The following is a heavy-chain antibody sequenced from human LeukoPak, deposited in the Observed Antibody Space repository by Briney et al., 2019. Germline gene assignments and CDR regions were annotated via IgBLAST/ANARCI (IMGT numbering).Heavy chain of an antibody. Sequence: ASVKVSCKASGYTFSNYGISWVRQAPGQGLEWMGWISAYNGNTNYAQRLQGRVTMTTDTSTSTDYMELRSLRSDDTAVYYCARESGPTYYYDSSGYQQDYWGQGTLVTVSS. J-gene: IGHJ4*02. CDR2: ISAYNGNT. V-gene: IGHV1-18*01. CDR1: GYTFSNYG. D-gene: IGHD3-22*01. CDR3: ARESGPTYYYDSSGYQQDY.